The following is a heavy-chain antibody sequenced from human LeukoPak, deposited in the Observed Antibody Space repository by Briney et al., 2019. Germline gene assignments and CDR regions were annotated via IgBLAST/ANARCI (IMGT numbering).Heavy chain of an antibody. CDR2: VDHRGSA. J-gene: IGHJ6*03. CDR3: ARGTGYYGLMRYYYYYYMDV. Sequence: SETLSLTCAVDGGSFSDYYWTWIRQTAGKGRGWIGEVDHRGSADYSPSLKSRVSISVDTSKNQFSLRLTSVIAADTAVYYCARGTGYYGLMRYYYYYYMDVWGKGTTVTVSS. D-gene: IGHD3/OR15-3a*01. CDR1: GGSFSDYY. V-gene: IGHV4-34*01.